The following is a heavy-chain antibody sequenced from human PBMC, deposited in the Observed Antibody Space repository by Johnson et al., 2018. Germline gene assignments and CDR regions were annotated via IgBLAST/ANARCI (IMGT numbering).Heavy chain of an antibody. Sequence: QVQLQESGGGVVQPGRSLRLSCAASGFTFSTYGMHWVRQAPGKGLEWVAVIWYDGTNKYYADSVKGRFTISRDNSKDPMDLQMNRLRPEDTAVYYCARDEIAVVPGALDYYYGMDVWGQGTTVRVSS. D-gene: IGHD2-2*01. J-gene: IGHJ6*02. CDR1: GFTFSTYG. V-gene: IGHV3-33*01. CDR2: IWYDGTNK. CDR3: ARDEIAVVPGALDYYYGMDV.